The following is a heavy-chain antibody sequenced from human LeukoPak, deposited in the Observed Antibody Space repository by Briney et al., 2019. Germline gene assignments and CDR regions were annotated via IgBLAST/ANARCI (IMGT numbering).Heavy chain of an antibody. CDR3: ATEEIVLMVYAGFDY. CDR1: GYTFTSYG. D-gene: IGHD2-8*01. J-gene: IGHJ4*02. CDR2: INPNSGGT. V-gene: IGHV1-2*02. Sequence: GASVKVSCKASGYTFTSYGISWVRQAPGQGLEWMGWINPNSGGTNYAQKFQGRVTMTRDTSISTAYMELSRLRSDDTAVYYCATEEIVLMVYAGFDYWGQGTLVTVSS.